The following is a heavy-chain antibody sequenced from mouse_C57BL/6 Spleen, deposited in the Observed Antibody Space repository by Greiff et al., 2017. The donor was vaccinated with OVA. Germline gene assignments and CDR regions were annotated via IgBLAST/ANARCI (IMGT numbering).Heavy chain of an antibody. CDR3: ARGGSCAY. V-gene: IGHV1-26*01. CDR2: IHPNNGGT. Sequence: EVQLQQSGPELVKPGASVKISCKASGYTFTDYYMNWVKQSHGKSLEWIGDIHPNNGGTSYNQKFKGKATLTVDKSSSTAYMELRSLTSEDSAVYYCARGGSCAYWGQGTLVTVSA. J-gene: IGHJ3*01. CDR1: GYTFTDYY.